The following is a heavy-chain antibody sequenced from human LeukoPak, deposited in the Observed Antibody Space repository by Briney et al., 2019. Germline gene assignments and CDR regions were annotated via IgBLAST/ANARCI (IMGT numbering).Heavy chain of an antibody. J-gene: IGHJ4*02. Sequence: ASVKVSCKASGYTFINYGMTWVRQAPGQGLEWMGWISAYNGYTNYAQKFQGRVTMTTDTSTSTVYMELRSLRSDDTAVYYCARGQLVFFAYWGQGTLVTVSA. D-gene: IGHD6-6*01. CDR1: GYTFINYG. CDR2: ISAYNGYT. CDR3: ARGQLVFFAY. V-gene: IGHV1-18*01.